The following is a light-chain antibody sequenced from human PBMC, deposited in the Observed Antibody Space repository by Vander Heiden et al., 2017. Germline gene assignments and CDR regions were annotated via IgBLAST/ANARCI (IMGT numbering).Light chain of an antibody. V-gene: IGKV1-33*01. Sequence: DLQMTQSPSSLSASVGDRVTITCQASQDISNYLNWYQQKPGKAPKLLIYDASNLETGVPSRFSGSGSGTDFTCTISSLQPEDIATYYCQQYDNLPYTFGQGTKLEIK. CDR2: DAS. J-gene: IGKJ2*01. CDR3: QQYDNLPYT. CDR1: QDISNY.